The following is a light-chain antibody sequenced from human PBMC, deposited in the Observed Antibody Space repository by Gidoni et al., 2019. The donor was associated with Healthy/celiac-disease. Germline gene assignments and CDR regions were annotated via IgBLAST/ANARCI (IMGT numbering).Light chain of an antibody. J-gene: IGKJ1*01. V-gene: IGKV3-20*01. Sequence: DIVLTQSPGTLSLSPGERATLSCRASQSVSSSYLAWYQQKPAQAPRLLIYGASSRATGIPDRFSGSGSGTDFTLTISRLKPEDFAVYYCQQYGSSPQTFGQGTKVEIK. CDR3: QQYGSSPQT. CDR2: GAS. CDR1: QSVSSSY.